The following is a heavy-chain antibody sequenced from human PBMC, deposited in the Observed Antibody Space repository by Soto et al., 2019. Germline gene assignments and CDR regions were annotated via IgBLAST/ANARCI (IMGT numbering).Heavy chain of an antibody. CDR2: INHSGST. D-gene: IGHD1-20*01. CDR3: ARGGLVVNNWTMDTLDY. CDR1: GGSFSGYY. J-gene: IGHJ4*02. Sequence: SETLSLTCAVYGGSFSGYYWSWIRQPPGKGLEWIGEINHSGSTNYNPSLKSRVTISVDTSKNQFSLKLSSVTAADTAVYYCARGGLVVNNWTMDTLDYWGQGTLVTVSS. V-gene: IGHV4-34*01.